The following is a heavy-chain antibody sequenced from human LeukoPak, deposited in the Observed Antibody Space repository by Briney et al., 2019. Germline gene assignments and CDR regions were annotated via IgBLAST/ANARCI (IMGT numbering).Heavy chain of an antibody. Sequence: PSETLSLTCTVSGGSISSSRYYWGWIRQPPGKGLEWIGSIYDSETTYYTPSLKSRVSISVDTSKNRFSLMLSSVTAADTAVCYCARQLYSSGWYDWLDPWGQGTLVTVSS. D-gene: IGHD6-19*01. CDR2: IYDSETT. CDR1: GGSISSSRYY. CDR3: ARQLYSSGWYDWLDP. J-gene: IGHJ5*02. V-gene: IGHV4-39*01.